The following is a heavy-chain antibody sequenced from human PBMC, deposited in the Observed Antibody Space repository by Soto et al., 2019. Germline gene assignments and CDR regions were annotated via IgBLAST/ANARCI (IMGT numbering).Heavy chain of an antibody. CDR3: ARGSIRFQYPSYAYAMDV. Sequence: EVQLVESGGGLVQPGGPLRLSCTASGFTFSDHYMDWVRQAPGKGLEWVGRTRNKARSYTTEYAAYVKGRFTISRADSKNSLYLQMNSLQTEDTAVYYCARGSIRFQYPSYAYAMDVWGQGTAVTISS. V-gene: IGHV3-72*01. CDR2: TRNKARSYTT. D-gene: IGHD2-2*02. CDR1: GFTFSDHY. J-gene: IGHJ6*02.